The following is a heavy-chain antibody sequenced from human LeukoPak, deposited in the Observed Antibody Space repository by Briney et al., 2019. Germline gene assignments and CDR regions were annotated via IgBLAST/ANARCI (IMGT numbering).Heavy chain of an antibody. Sequence: GASVKVSCKASGYTFTSYGISWVRQAPGQGLEWMGWISAYNGNTNYAQKFQGRVTITADKSTSTAYMELSSLRSEDTAVYYCAKVNSIAAASSFDLWGRGTLVTVSS. CDR1: GYTFTSYG. D-gene: IGHD6-13*01. CDR3: AKVNSIAAASSFDL. J-gene: IGHJ2*01. V-gene: IGHV1-18*01. CDR2: ISAYNGNT.